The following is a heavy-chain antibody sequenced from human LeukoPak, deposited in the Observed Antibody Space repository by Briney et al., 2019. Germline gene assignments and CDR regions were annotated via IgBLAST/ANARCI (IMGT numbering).Heavy chain of an antibody. CDR2: IYPGDSDT. CDR1: GYTFTSYW. CDR3: ASGSHYYYYMDV. Sequence: GESLKISCNGSGYTFTSYWIAWVRQMPEKGLEWMGLIYPGDSDTRYSPSFQGQVSISADKSTSTAYLQWSSLKASDTAMYYCASGSHYYYYMDVWGKGTTVTVSS. V-gene: IGHV5-51*01. D-gene: IGHD1-26*01. J-gene: IGHJ6*03.